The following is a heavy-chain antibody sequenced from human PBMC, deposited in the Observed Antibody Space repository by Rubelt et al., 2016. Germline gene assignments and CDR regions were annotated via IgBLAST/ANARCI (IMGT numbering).Heavy chain of an antibody. V-gene: IGHV4-39*01. Sequence: QLQLQKSGPGLVKPSETLSLTCTVSGGSISSSSYYWGWIRQPPGKGLEWIGSIYYSGSTYYNPSLKSRVTISVDTSKNQFSLKLSPWTAADTAVYYCARHKPEYYDFWRGYWFDPWGQGTLVTVSA. CDR1: GGSISSSSYY. D-gene: IGHD3-3*01. CDR2: IYYSGST. CDR3: ARHKPEYYDFWRGYWFDP. J-gene: IGHJ5*02.